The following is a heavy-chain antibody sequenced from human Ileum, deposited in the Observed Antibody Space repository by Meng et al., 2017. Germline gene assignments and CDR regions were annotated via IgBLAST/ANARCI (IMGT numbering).Heavy chain of an antibody. CDR3: ARWMHGTPHHDL. V-gene: IGHV3-11*01. CDR2: ISPTDTTI. CDR1: GFLFGDDY. J-gene: IGHJ5*02. Sequence: QVQLVESGGGLVKPGGSLRLSCVGSGFLFGDDYMSWIRQAPGKGLEWVACISPTDTTIFYGDSVEGRFTISWDSAKKSLNLQMNNLRPEDTAVYFCARWMHGTPHHDLWGLGTLVTVSS. D-gene: IGHD1-26*01.